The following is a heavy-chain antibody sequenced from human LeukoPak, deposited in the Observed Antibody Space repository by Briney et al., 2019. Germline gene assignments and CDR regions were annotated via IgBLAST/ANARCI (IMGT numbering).Heavy chain of an antibody. CDR2: IIPIFGIA. Sequence: GASVKVSCKASGGTFSSYAISWVRQAPGQGLEWMGRIIPIFGIANYAQKFQGRVTITADKSTSTAYMELSSLRSEDTAVYYCARGIVVVTAIMVSEYFQHWGQGTLVTVSS. CDR1: GGTFSSYA. V-gene: IGHV1-69*04. D-gene: IGHD2-21*02. J-gene: IGHJ1*01. CDR3: ARGIVVVTAIMVSEYFQH.